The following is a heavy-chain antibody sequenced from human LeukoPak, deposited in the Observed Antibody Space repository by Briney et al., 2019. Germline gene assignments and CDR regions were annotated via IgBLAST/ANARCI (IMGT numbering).Heavy chain of an antibody. CDR1: GFSFSHHA. D-gene: IGHD3-3*01. Sequence: GGSLRLSCVAFGFSFSHHAMTWVRQAPGQGLEWVSAIGGSGGGIFYADSVKGRFTISRDNSKNTLYLQMSSLRADDTAVYYCAKDHNDFWSGYPPNWGQGTLVSVSS. V-gene: IGHV3-23*01. CDR3: AKDHNDFWSGYPPN. CDR2: IGGSGGGI. J-gene: IGHJ4*02.